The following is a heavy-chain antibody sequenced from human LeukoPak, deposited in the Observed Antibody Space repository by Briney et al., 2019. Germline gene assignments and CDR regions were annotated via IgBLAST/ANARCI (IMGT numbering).Heavy chain of an antibody. CDR2: IIPIFGTA. D-gene: IGHD2-2*01. CDR1: GGTFSSYA. V-gene: IGHV1-69*06. Sequence: SVKLSCKASGGTFSSYAISWVRQAPGQGLEWMGGIIPIFGTANYAQKFQGRVTITADKSTSTAYMELSSLRSEDTAVYYCARGGSEYQLLNWCDPWGQGTLVSVSS. J-gene: IGHJ5*02. CDR3: ARGGSEYQLLNWCDP.